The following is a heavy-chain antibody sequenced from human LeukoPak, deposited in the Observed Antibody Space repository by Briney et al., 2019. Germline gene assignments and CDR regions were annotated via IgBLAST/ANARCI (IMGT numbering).Heavy chain of an antibody. CDR1: GGTFSSYA. CDR2: IIPIFGTA. J-gene: IGHJ4*02. V-gene: IGHV1-69*05. D-gene: IGHD4-17*01. Sequence: SVKVSCKACGGTFSSYAISWVRQAPGQGLEWMGGIIPIFGTANYAQKFQGRVTITTDESTSTAYMELSSLRSEDTAVYYCARGHGDHEVYFDYWGQGTLVTVFS. CDR3: ARGHGDHEVYFDY.